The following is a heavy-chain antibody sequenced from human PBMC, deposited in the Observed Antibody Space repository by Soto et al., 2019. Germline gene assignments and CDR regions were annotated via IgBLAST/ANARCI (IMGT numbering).Heavy chain of an antibody. CDR1: GFTFSGYS. CDR2: INTNGVNT. J-gene: IGHJ4*02. D-gene: IGHD6-19*01. V-gene: IGHV3-64*01. Sequence: EVQLVESGGGLVQPGGSLRLSCAASGFTFSGYSMFWVRQAPGKGLEYVSAINTNGVNTFYAKSVKGRFTISRDNSKNTMYLQMGSLRAEDMAVYYCARGRVEDSSGWATYFDYWGQGPLVTVSS. CDR3: ARGRVEDSSGWATYFDY.